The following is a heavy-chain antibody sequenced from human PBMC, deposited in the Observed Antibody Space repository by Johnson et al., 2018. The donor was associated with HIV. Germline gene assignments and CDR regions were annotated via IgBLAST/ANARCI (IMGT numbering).Heavy chain of an antibody. V-gene: IGHV3-7*03. CDR3: ARDHLRRSHAFDI. D-gene: IGHD2-15*01. CDR2: IKQDGSEK. J-gene: IGHJ3*02. CDR1: GFTFSSYG. Sequence: EVQLVESGGGVVQPGGSLRLSCAASGFTFSSYGMHWVRQAPGKGLEWVANIKQDGSEKYYVDSVKGRFTISRDNAKNSLFLQMNSLRAEDTAVYYCARDHLRRSHAFDIWGQGTMVTVSS.